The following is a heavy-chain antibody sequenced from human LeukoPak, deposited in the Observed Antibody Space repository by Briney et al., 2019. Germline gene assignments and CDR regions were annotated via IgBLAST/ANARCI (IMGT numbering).Heavy chain of an antibody. CDR3: ARTMVRGPNVRSRFDP. J-gene: IGHJ5*02. CDR2: IYPGDSDT. CDR1: GYTFTNYW. V-gene: IGHV5-51*01. Sequence: GESLKISCKTSGYTFTNYWIGWVRQMPGKGLEWMAIIYPGDSDTRYSPSFQGQVTISADKSISTAYLQWSSLKASDTAMYYCARTMVRGPNVRSRFDPWGQGTLVTVSS. D-gene: IGHD3-10*01.